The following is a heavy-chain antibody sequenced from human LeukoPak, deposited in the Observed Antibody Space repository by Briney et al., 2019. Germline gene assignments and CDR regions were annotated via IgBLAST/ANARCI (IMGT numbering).Heavy chain of an antibody. V-gene: IGHV3-74*01. CDR3: ARDNAYTFDY. Sequence: GGSLRLSCAVSGFTFSSYWMNWVRQVPGKGLVWVAHINTNGNSATYADSVKGRFTISRDNAKSTLYLQMNSLRADDAAIYYCARDNAYTFDYWGQGTLVTVSS. D-gene: IGHD5-24*01. CDR1: GFTFSSYW. J-gene: IGHJ4*02. CDR2: INTNGNSA.